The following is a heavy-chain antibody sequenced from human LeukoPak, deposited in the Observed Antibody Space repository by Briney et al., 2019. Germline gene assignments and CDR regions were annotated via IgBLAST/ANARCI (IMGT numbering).Heavy chain of an antibody. CDR1: GFTFSSYG. CDR3: AKQGRDWLRDYYYYMDV. J-gene: IGHJ6*03. Sequence: GGSLGLSCAASGFTFSSYGMSWVRRAPGKGLEWVSSIGGRGGSAYYADSVKGRFTISRDNSKNTLCLRMNSLRAEDTAVYYCAKQGRDWLRDYYYYMDVWGKGTTVTVSS. CDR2: IGGRGGSA. V-gene: IGHV3-23*01. D-gene: IGHD3-9*01.